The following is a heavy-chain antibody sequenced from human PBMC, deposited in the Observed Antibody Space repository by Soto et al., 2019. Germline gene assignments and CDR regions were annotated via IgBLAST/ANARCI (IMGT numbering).Heavy chain of an antibody. CDR3: ARDLYPSAWDHGGNWFDP. CDR1: GFTFSSYS. V-gene: IGHV3-21*01. CDR2: ISSSSSYI. J-gene: IGHJ5*02. D-gene: IGHD2-2*02. Sequence: GGSLRLSCAASGFTFSSYSMNWVRQAPGKGLEWVSSISSSSSYIYYADSVKGRFTISRDNAKNSLYLQMNSLRAEDTAVYYCARDLYPSAWDHGGNWFDPWGQGTLVTVSS.